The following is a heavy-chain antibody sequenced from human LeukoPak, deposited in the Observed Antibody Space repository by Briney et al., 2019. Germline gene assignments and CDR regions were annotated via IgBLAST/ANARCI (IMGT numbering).Heavy chain of an antibody. J-gene: IGHJ4*02. Sequence: GGSLRLCCVVSGFTFSSYNMSWVRQAPGKGLEWISSIGTSDSYIYYADSVTGRFTISRDNAKNSLYLQVISPRAEHTAVYYCARGATRDRGPSYGGDYWGQGTLVTVSS. CDR3: ARGATRDRGPSYGGDY. D-gene: IGHD5-18*01. V-gene: IGHV3-21*01. CDR2: IGTSDSYI. CDR1: GFTFSSYN.